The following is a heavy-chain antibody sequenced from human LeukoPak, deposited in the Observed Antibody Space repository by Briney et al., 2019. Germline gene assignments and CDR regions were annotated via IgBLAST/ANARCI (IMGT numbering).Heavy chain of an antibody. D-gene: IGHD6-19*01. CDR2: ISSRGYT. J-gene: IGHJ4*03. CDR3: VRTMTREWGGWYDNDY. Sequence: SETLSLTYTVSGSSVSNHWWIWIRQPAGKELEWIGRISSRGYTNYNPSLKSRVAMSVDTSKNQFSLKLNSVTAADTAVYYCVRTMTREWGGWYDNDYWGRGTLVTVSS. CDR1: GSSVSNHW. V-gene: IGHV4-4*07.